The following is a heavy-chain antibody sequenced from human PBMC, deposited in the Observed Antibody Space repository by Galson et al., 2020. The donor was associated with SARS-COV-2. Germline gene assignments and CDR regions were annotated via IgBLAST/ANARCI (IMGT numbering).Heavy chain of an antibody. CDR3: ARGPHCPNGVCSWRGFDY. Sequence: KIGESLKISCAASGFTFSDYQMNWIRQAPGKGLEWVSDISSSSSYRKYADAVQGRFTISRDNAKKSVYLQMNSLRVEDTAVYYCARGPHCPNGVCSWRGFDYWGQGILVTVSS. CDR1: GFTFSDYQ. V-gene: IGHV3-11*05. J-gene: IGHJ4*02. CDR2: ISSSSSYR. D-gene: IGHD2-8*01.